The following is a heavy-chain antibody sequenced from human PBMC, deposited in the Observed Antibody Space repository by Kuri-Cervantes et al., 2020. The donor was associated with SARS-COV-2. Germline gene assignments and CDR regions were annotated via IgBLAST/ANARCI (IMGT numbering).Heavy chain of an antibody. CDR3: ARVGAYLGYCSSTSCYGPFDY. CDR1: RGSISSSSYY. CDR2: IYYTGNT. Sequence: GSLRLSCTVSRGSISSSSYYWGWIRQPPGKGLEWIGSIYYTGNTYYNPSLNSRVTISVDTSKNQFSLKLSSVTAADTAVYYCARVGAYLGYCSSTSCYGPFDYWGQGTLVTVSS. V-gene: IGHV4-39*07. D-gene: IGHD2-2*01. J-gene: IGHJ4*02.